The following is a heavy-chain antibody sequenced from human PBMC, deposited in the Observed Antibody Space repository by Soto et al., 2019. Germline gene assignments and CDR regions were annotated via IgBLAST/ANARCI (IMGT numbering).Heavy chain of an antibody. CDR1: GGTFSSYA. CDR2: IIPIFGTA. Sequence: QVQLVQSWAEVKKPGSSVKVSCKASGGTFSSYAISWVRQAHGQGLEWMGGIIPIFGTANYAQKFPGRVTITADEATSTAYMELSSLRSEDTAVYYCARGSSYCSGGSCYDYWGQGTLVTVSS. J-gene: IGHJ4*02. D-gene: IGHD2-15*01. CDR3: ARGSSYCSGGSCYDY. V-gene: IGHV1-69*01.